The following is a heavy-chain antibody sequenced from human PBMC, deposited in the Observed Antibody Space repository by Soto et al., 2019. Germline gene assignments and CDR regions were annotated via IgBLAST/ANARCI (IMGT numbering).Heavy chain of an antibody. Sequence: QVQLVQSGAEVKKPGSSVKVSCKTSGGTFSSYAISWVRQAPGHGLEWMGGIIPMFGTANYAQKFQGRVTITADESTSTAYMELSSLRSEDTAVYYCARSRANYYDSRGYYYSTFDYWVQGTLVTVSS. D-gene: IGHD3-22*01. CDR2: IIPMFGTA. CDR1: GGTFSSYA. CDR3: ARSRANYYDSRGYYYSTFDY. V-gene: IGHV1-69*12. J-gene: IGHJ4*02.